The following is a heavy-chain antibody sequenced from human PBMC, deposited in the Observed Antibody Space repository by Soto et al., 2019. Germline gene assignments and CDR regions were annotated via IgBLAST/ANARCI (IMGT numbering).Heavy chain of an antibody. D-gene: IGHD1-1*01. V-gene: IGHV1-18*01. CDR2: ISAHNGNT. Sequence: QVHLVQSGAEVKKPGASVKVSCKGSGYGFTTYGITWVRQAPGQGLEWMAWISAHNGNTKYAQKLQGRVTVTRDTSTSTAYMELMSLRSVDTAVYYWARGRYGDYWGQGALVTVSS. CDR1: GYGFTTYG. J-gene: IGHJ4*02. CDR3: ARGRYGDY.